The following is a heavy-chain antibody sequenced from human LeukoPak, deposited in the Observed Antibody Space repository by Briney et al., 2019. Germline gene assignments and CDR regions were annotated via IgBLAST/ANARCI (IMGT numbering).Heavy chain of an antibody. D-gene: IGHD5-18*01. V-gene: IGHV4-39*07. Sequence: PSETLSLTCTVSGGSISSSSYYWGWIRQPPGKGLEWIGSIYYSGSTNYNPSLKSRVTISVDTSKNQFSLKLSSVTAADTAVYYCARGLPRGYSYGCYFDYWGQGTLVTVSS. CDR2: IYYSGST. J-gene: IGHJ4*02. CDR1: GGSISSSSYY. CDR3: ARGLPRGYSYGCYFDY.